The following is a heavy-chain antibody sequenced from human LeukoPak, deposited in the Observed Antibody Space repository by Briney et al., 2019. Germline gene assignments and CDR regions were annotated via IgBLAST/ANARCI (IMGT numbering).Heavy chain of an antibody. J-gene: IGHJ6*03. CDR3: ARAPMPNYYYYYMDV. CDR2: IYYSGST. D-gene: IGHD2-2*01. V-gene: IGHV4-39*06. Sequence: SETLSLTCTVSGGSISSSSYYWGWIRQPPGKGLEWIGSIYYSGSTYYNPSLKSRVTISVDTSKNQFTLKLSSVTAADTAVYYCARAPMPNYYYYYMDVWGKGTTVTVSS. CDR1: GGSISSSSYY.